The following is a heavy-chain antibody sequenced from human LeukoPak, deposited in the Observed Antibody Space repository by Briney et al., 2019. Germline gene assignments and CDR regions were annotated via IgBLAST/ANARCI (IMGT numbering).Heavy chain of an antibody. CDR2: ISASGTYT. V-gene: IGHV3-23*01. CDR1: GFTFRTYA. Sequence: GGSLRLSCAASGFTFRTYAMTWVRQAPGQGLEWVSTISASGTYTYYADSVRGRFTISRDNSKNTLYLQMNSLRAEDTAVYYCAKPYWGSTRAFDIWGQGTMVTVSS. J-gene: IGHJ3*02. D-gene: IGHD7-27*01. CDR3: AKPYWGSTRAFDI.